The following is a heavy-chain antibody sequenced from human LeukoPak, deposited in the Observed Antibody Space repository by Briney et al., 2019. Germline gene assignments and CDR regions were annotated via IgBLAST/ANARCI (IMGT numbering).Heavy chain of an antibody. D-gene: IGHD7-27*01. Sequence: AASVKVSCKASGYTFTSYAVHWVRQAPGQRLEWMGWVTTGNGNTMYSQKLQGRVTMTTDTSTSTAYMELRSLRSDDTAVYYCARRRTGDFLDYWGQGTLVTVSS. CDR1: GYTFTSYA. CDR2: VTTGNGNT. V-gene: IGHV1-3*04. J-gene: IGHJ4*02. CDR3: ARRRTGDFLDY.